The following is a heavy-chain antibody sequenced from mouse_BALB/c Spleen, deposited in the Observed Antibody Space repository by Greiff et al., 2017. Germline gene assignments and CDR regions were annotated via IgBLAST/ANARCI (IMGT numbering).Heavy chain of an antibody. CDR1: GFSLTSYG. V-gene: IGHV2-2*02. CDR2: IWSGGST. J-gene: IGHJ4*01. CDR3: ARRDGYLYAMDY. Sequence: VQRVESGPGLVQPSQSLSITCTVSGFSLTSYGVHWVRQSPGKGLEWLGVIWSGGSTDYNAAFISRLSISKDNSKSQVFFKMNSLQANDTAIYYCARRDGYLYAMDYWGQGTSVTVSS. D-gene: IGHD2-3*01.